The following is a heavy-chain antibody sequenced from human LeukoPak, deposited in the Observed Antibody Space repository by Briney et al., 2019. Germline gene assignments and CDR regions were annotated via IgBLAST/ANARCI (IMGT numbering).Heavy chain of an antibody. J-gene: IGHJ4*02. D-gene: IGHD3-3*01. CDR2: IYYSGST. CDR3: ARHPQGLTIFGELDY. V-gene: IGHV4-59*08. Sequence: SETLSLTCTVSGGSISSYYWSWIRQPPGKGLEWIGYIYYSGSTNYNPSLKSRVTISVDTSKNQFSLKLSSVTAADTAVYYCARHPQGLTIFGELDYWGQGTLVTVSS. CDR1: GGSISSYY.